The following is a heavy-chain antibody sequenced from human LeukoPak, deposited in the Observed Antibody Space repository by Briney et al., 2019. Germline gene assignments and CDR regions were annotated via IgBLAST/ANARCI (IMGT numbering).Heavy chain of an antibody. CDR1: GGTFSSYA. J-gene: IGHJ3*01. Sequence: SVKVSCKASGGTFSSYAISWVRQAPGQGLEWMGGIIPIFGTANYAQEFQGRVTITADESTSTAYMELSSLRSEDTAVYYCARGVSGYDFWSGLVLWGQGTMVTVSS. V-gene: IGHV1-69*01. CDR2: IIPIFGTA. D-gene: IGHD3-3*01. CDR3: ARGVSGYDFWSGLVL.